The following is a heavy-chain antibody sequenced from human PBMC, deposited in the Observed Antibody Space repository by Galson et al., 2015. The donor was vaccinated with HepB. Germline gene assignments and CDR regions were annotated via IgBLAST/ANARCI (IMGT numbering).Heavy chain of an antibody. V-gene: IGHV3-23*01. CDR2: ISGSGGST. CDR1: GFTFSSYA. CDR3: AKDLRSGYDFNSFSIDY. Sequence: SLRLSCAASGFTFSSYAMSWVRQAPGKGLEWVSAISGSGGSTYYADSVKGRFTISGDNSKNTLYLQMNSLRAEDTAVYYCAKDLRSGYDFNSFSIDYWGQGTLVTVSS. D-gene: IGHD5-12*01. J-gene: IGHJ4*02.